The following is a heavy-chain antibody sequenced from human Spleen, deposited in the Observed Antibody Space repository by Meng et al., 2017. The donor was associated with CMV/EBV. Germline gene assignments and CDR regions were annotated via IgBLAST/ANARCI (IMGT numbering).Heavy chain of an antibody. CDR2: IKQDGSEK. V-gene: IGHV3-7*01. J-gene: IGHJ6*02. Sequence: GGSLRLSCAASGFTFSSYWMSWVRQAPGKGLEWVANIKQDGSEKYYVDSVKGRFTISRDNAKNSLYLQMNSLRAEDTAVYYCARVDGYSSGWSGDYYYYGMDVWGQGTTVTVSS. D-gene: IGHD6-19*01. CDR3: ARVDGYSSGWSGDYYYYGMDV. CDR1: GFTFSSYW.